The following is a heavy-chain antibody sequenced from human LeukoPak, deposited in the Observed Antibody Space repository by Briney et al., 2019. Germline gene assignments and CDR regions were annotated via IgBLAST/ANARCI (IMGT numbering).Heavy chain of an antibody. CDR2: IIPIFGTA. J-gene: IGHJ6*04. Sequence: ASVKVSCKASGGTFSSYAISWARQAPGQGLEWMGGIIPIFGTANYAQKFQGRVTITADESTSTAYMELSSLRSEDTAVYYCARAHYGSGSYYYYYYGMDVWGKGTTVTVSS. CDR3: ARAHYGSGSYYYYYYGMDV. D-gene: IGHD3-10*01. CDR1: GGTFSSYA. V-gene: IGHV1-69*13.